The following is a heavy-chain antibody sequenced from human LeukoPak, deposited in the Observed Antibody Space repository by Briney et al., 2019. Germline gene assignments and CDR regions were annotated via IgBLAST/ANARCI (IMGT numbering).Heavy chain of an antibody. CDR1: GGSFSGYY. D-gene: IGHD6-19*01. Sequence: SETLSLTCAVYGGSFSGYYWSWIRQPPGKGLEWIGEINHSGSTNYNPSLKSRVTISVDTSKNQFSLKLSSVTAADTAVYYCARTEYSSGWYYFDYWGQGTLVTVSS. CDR2: INHSGST. J-gene: IGHJ4*02. CDR3: ARTEYSSGWYYFDY. V-gene: IGHV4-34*01.